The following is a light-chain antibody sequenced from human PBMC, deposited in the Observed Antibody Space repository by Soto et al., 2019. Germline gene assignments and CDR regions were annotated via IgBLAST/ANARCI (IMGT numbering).Light chain of an antibody. V-gene: IGLV2-14*01. CDR1: SSDVGYYNF. CDR2: EVS. Sequence: QSALTQPASVSGSPGQSITISCSGTSSDVGYYNFVSWYQQHPGSAPKLMIHEVSNRPSGVSDRFSGSKSGNTASLTIAGLQPDDEADYYCSSYAGSKRLVFGGGTQLTVL. J-gene: IGLJ3*02. CDR3: SSYAGSKRLV.